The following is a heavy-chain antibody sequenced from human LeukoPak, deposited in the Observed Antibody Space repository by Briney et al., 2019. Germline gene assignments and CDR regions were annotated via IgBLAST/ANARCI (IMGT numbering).Heavy chain of an antibody. D-gene: IGHD3-10*01. CDR2: INPNSGGT. J-gene: IGHJ4*02. Sequence: ASVKVSCKASGYTFTGYYMHWVRQAPGQGLEWMGWINPNSGGTNYAQKFQGRVTMTRDTSISPAYMERSRLRSDDTAVYYCGRGAWFGELLLGDYWGQGTLVTVSS. CDR1: GYTFTGYY. CDR3: GRGAWFGELLLGDY. V-gene: IGHV1-2*02.